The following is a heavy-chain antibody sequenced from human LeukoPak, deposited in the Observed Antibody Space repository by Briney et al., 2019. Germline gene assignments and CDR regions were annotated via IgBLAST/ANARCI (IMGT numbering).Heavy chain of an antibody. CDR2: TIPILGIA. CDR3: ARTSGYVLTDY. V-gene: IGHV1-69*04. CDR1: GGTFSIYA. Sequence: SVKVSCKASGGTFSIYAISWVRQAPGQGLEWMGRTIPILGIANYAQKFQGRVTITADKSTSTAYMELSSLRSEDTAVYYCARTSGYVLTDYWGQGTLVTVSS. D-gene: IGHD5-12*01. J-gene: IGHJ4*02.